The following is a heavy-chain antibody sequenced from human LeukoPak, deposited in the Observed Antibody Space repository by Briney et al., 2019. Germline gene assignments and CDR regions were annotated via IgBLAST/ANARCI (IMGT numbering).Heavy chain of an antibody. Sequence: GGSLRLSCAASGFTFSGFAMSWVCRTPGKGLEWVSGISGSGDNTLYADSVKGRFTISRDNSKNTLYLEMHSLRAEDTAIYYCAKMKGHPLPKYYMDVWGQGTTVTVSS. V-gene: IGHV3-23*01. J-gene: IGHJ6*01. D-gene: IGHD1-26*01. CDR3: AKMKGHPLPKYYMDV. CDR2: ISGSGDNT. CDR1: GFTFSGFA.